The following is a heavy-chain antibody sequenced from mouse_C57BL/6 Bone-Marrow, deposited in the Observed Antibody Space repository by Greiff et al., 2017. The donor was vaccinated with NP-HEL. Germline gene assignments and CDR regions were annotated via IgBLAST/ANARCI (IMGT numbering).Heavy chain of an antibody. CDR1: GYTFTTYP. V-gene: IGHV1-47*01. CDR2: FHPYNDDT. J-gene: IGHJ4*01. Sequence: VQLKESGAELVKPGASVKMSCKASGYTFTTYPIEWMKQNHGKSLEWIGNFHPYNDDTKYNEKFKGKATLTVEKSSSTVYLELSRLTSDDSAVYYCARRGYDGHYYAMDYWGQGTSVTVSS. D-gene: IGHD2-2*01. CDR3: ARRGYDGHYYAMDY.